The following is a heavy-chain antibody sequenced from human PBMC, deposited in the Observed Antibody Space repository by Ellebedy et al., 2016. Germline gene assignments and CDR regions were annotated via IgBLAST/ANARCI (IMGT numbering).Heavy chain of an antibody. CDR3: ATHNDYALGD. CDR1: GFTFSNYW. D-gene: IGHD4-17*01. CDR2: LKQDGSDK. J-gene: IGHJ4*02. Sequence: GGSLRLSCATSGFTFSNYWMSWVRQAPGKGLEWVANLKQDGSDKYYVDSVKGRFTISRDNAKNSLFLQMNSLRAEDTAVYYCATHNDYALGDWGQGTLVTVSS. V-gene: IGHV3-7*03.